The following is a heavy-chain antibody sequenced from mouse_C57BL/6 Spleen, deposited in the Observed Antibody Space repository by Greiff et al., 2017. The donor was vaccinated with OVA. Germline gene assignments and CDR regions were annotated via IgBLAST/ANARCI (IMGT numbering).Heavy chain of an antibody. J-gene: IGHJ3*01. V-gene: IGHV5-4*03. CDR1: GFTFSSYA. Sequence: EVKVVESGGGLVKPGGSLKLSCAASGFTFSSYAMSWVRQTPEKRLEWVATISDGGSYTYYPDNVKGRFTISRDNAKNNLYLQMSHLKSEDTAMYYCARGAQATTWFAYWGQGTLVTVSA. CDR3: ARGAQATTWFAY. CDR2: ISDGGSYT. D-gene: IGHD3-2*02.